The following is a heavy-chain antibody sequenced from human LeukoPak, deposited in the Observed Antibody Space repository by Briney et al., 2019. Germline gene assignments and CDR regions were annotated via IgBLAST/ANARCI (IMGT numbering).Heavy chain of an antibody. Sequence: SETLSLTCTVSGGSISSSSYYWGWIRQPPGKGLEWIGSIYYSGSTYYNPSLKSRATISVDTSKNQFSLKLSSVTAADTAVYYCVAVTHYYDSSGYHDYWGQGTLVTVSS. CDR1: GGSISSSSYY. J-gene: IGHJ4*02. V-gene: IGHV4-39*01. D-gene: IGHD3-22*01. CDR2: IYYSGST. CDR3: VAVTHYYDSSGYHDY.